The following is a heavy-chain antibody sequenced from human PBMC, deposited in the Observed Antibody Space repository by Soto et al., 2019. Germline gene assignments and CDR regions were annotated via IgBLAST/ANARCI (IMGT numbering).Heavy chain of an antibody. Sequence: EVQLVESGGGLVKPGGSLRLSCAASGFSFSTYSINWVRQAPGKGLEWVSSISSSSNHVYYADSVKGRFTISRDNAKNSLYLQMNSLRAEDTAVYYCARDLPLYTGVFDMWGQGTMVTFSS. V-gene: IGHV3-21*01. CDR3: ARDLPLYTGVFDM. J-gene: IGHJ3*02. D-gene: IGHD2-2*02. CDR1: GFSFSTYS. CDR2: ISSSSNHV.